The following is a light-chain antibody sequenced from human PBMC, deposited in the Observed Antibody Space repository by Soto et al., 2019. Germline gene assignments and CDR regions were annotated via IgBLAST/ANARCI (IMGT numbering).Light chain of an antibody. CDR3: QQYNSYSTWT. V-gene: IGKV1-5*01. CDR1: QSISSW. CDR2: DAS. Sequence: DIQMTQSPSTLSASVGDRVTITCRASQSISSWLAWYRQRPGKAPKLLIYDASIFESGVPSRFSGSGSGTEFTLTISSLQPDDFATYYCQQYNSYSTWTFGQGTKVEIK. J-gene: IGKJ1*01.